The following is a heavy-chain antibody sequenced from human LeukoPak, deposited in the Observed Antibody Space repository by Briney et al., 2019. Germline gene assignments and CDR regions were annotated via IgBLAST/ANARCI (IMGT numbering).Heavy chain of an antibody. Sequence: ASVKVSCKASGGTFSSYAISWVRQAPGQGLEWMGRIIPIFGTANYAQKFQGRVTITTDESTSTAYMELSSLRSEDTAVYYCARGSYSNYLYLNFDYWGQGTLVTVSS. CDR2: IIPIFGTA. D-gene: IGHD4-11*01. J-gene: IGHJ4*02. CDR1: GGTFSSYA. V-gene: IGHV1-69*05. CDR3: ARGSYSNYLYLNFDY.